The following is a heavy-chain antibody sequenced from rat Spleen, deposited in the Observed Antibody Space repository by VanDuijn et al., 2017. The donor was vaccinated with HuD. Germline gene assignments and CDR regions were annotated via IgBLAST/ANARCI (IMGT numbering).Heavy chain of an antibody. J-gene: IGHJ3*01. CDR2: INSAGSS. V-gene: IGHV3-3*01. Sequence: EVQLQESGPGLVKPSQSLSLTCSVTGSSISSTYRWNWIRKFPGKKLEWMGYINSAGSSNYNPSLKSRISITRDTSKNQFFLQVNSVIIEDTATYYCARSEGTHYYLPFADWGQGSLVTVSS. D-gene: IGHD1-12*02. CDR1: GSSISSTYR. CDR3: ARSEGTHYYLPFAD.